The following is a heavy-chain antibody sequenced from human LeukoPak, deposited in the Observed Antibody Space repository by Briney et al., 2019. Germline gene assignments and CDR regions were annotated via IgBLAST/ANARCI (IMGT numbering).Heavy chain of an antibody. CDR3: ARDPPYSSSWKYFDY. V-gene: IGHV3-48*04. CDR1: GFTFSSYS. Sequence: GGSLRLSCAASGFTFSSYSMNWVRQAPGKGLEWVSYISSSSSTIYYADSVKGRFTISRDNAKNSLYLQMNSPRAEDTAVYYCARDPPYSSSWKYFDYWGQGTLVTVSS. D-gene: IGHD6-13*01. CDR2: ISSSSSTI. J-gene: IGHJ4*02.